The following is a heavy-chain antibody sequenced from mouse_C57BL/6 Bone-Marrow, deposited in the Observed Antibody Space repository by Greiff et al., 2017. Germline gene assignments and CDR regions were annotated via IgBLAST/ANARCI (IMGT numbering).Heavy chain of an antibody. Sequence: VQLQQSGAELVMPGASVKLSCKASGYAFTSYWMHWVKQRPGHGLEWIGEIDPSDSYTNYNRKFKGKSTLTVDKSSSTAYMQLSSLTSEDSAFYYGARDRYYGSSWFAYWGQGTLVTVSA. J-gene: IGHJ3*01. CDR3: ARDRYYGSSWFAY. CDR1: GYAFTSYW. CDR2: IDPSDSYT. D-gene: IGHD1-1*01. V-gene: IGHV1-69*01.